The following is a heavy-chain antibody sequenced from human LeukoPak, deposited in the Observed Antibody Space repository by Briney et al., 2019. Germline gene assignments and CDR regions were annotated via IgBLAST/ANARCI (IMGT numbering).Heavy chain of an antibody. CDR1: GFTFSDYY. V-gene: IGHV3-11*01. J-gene: IGHJ4*02. D-gene: IGHD3-3*01. Sequence: GGSLRLSCAASGFTFSDYYMSCIRQAPGKGLEWVSYISSSGSTIYYADSVKGRFTISRDNAKNSLYLQMNSLRAEDTAVYYCARGERFLEWLADYWGQGTLVTVSS. CDR2: ISSSGSTI. CDR3: ARGERFLEWLADY.